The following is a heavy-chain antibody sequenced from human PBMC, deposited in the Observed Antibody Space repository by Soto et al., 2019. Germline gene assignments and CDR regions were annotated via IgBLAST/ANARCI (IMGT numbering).Heavy chain of an antibody. J-gene: IGHJ4*02. V-gene: IGHV3-23*01. CDR1: GFTFRSYA. Sequence: GGSLRLSCAASGFTFRSYAMSWVRQAPGKGLEWISTISATGYSTYYTDPVKVRFTISRDNSENTLYLQMNTLRAEDTAVYYCAKLKGWNDSWSGQTLYFDSWGQGTPVTVSS. D-gene: IGHD3-3*01. CDR2: ISATGYST. CDR3: AKLKGWNDSWSGQTLYFDS.